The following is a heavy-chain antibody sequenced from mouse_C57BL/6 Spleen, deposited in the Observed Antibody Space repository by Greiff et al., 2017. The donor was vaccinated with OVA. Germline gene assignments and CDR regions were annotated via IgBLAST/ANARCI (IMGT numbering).Heavy chain of an antibody. CDR2: IHPNSGST. V-gene: IGHV1-64*01. J-gene: IGHJ2*01. CDR3: ARSRGGPYYFDY. CDR1: GYTFTSYW. Sequence: VQLQQPGAELVKPGASVKLSCKASGYTFTSYWMHWVKQRPGQGLEWIGMIHPNSGSTNYNKKFKSKATLTVDKSSSTAYMQLSSLTSEDSAVYYCARSRGGPYYFDYWGQGTTLTVSS.